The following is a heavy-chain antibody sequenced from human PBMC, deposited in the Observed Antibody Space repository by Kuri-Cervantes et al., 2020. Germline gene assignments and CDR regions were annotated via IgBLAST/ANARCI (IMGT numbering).Heavy chain of an antibody. J-gene: IGHJ4*02. CDR1: GGSISSYY. Sequence: SETLSLTCTVSGGSISSYYWSWIRQPPGKGLEWIGYIYYSGSTNYNPSLESRVTISVDTSKNQFSLKLSSVTAADTAVYYCARSRGYSYGYCFDYWGQGTLVTVSS. V-gene: IGHV4-59*01. CDR3: ARSRGYSYGYCFDY. D-gene: IGHD5-18*01. CDR2: IYYSGST.